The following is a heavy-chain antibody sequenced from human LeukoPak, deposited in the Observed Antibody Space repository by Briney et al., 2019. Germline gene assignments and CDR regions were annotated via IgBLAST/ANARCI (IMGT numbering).Heavy chain of an antibody. V-gene: IGHV5-51*01. Sequence: GESLKISCKGSGYTFTTYWIGWVRQMPGKGLEWMGIIYPGDSDTRYSPSFQGQVTISAVKSISTAYLQWSSLKASDTAIYYCARHKSASSRENFDYWGQGTLVTVSS. J-gene: IGHJ4*02. CDR1: GYTFTTYW. D-gene: IGHD6-6*01. CDR2: IYPGDSDT. CDR3: ARHKSASSRENFDY.